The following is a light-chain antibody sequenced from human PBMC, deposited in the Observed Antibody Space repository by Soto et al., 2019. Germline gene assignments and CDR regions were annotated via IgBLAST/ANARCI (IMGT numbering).Light chain of an antibody. CDR3: SSHTSSSTPYV. J-gene: IGLJ1*01. V-gene: IGLV2-14*01. CDR2: EVS. Sequence: QSALTQPASVSGSPGQSIAISCTGTSSDVGAYNYVSWYQQHPGKAPKLMIYEVSNRPSGVSNRFSGSKSGSTASLTISGLXAEDEADYYCSSHTSSSTPYVFGTGTKVTVL. CDR1: SSDVGAYNY.